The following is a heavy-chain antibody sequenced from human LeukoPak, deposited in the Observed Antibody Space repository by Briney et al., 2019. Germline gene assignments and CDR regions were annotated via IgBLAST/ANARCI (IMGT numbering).Heavy chain of an antibody. V-gene: IGHV3-7*01. Sequence: GGSLRLSCAASGFTFSRYAVSWVRQAPGKGLEWVANIKKDESETYYVDSVKGRFTISRDNAKNSLYLQMNSLRAEDTAVYYCARAGTHYLQYYMDVWGKGTTVTVSS. CDR1: GFTFSRYA. D-gene: IGHD3-10*01. CDR3: ARAGTHYLQYYMDV. J-gene: IGHJ6*03. CDR2: IKKDESET.